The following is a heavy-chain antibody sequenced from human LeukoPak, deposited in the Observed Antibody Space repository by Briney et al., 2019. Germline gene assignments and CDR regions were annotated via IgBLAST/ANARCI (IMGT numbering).Heavy chain of an antibody. CDR2: ISGGGGTT. Sequence: PGGSVRLSCAASGFTFSNYAMNWVRQAPGKGLEWVSTISGGGGTTYYADSVKGRFTISRDSSKNTLYLQMNSLRAEDTAAYYCAKGRRDGHNFDFDYWGQGTLVTVSS. D-gene: IGHD5-24*01. V-gene: IGHV3-23*01. CDR1: GFTFSNYA. CDR3: AKGRRDGHNFDFDY. J-gene: IGHJ4*02.